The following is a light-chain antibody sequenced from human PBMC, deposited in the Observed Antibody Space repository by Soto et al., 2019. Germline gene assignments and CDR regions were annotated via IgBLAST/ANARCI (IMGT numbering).Light chain of an antibody. J-gene: IGLJ1*01. CDR1: SSNIGANT. Sequence: QSVLTQPPSASGTPGQRVTISCSGSSSNIGANTVTWYQQLPGTAPKLLISNNDQRPSGVPDRFSGSKSGTSASLAISGLQSEDDADYYCAAWDDSLYGRVFGSGTKLTVL. V-gene: IGLV1-44*01. CDR3: AAWDDSLYGRV. CDR2: NND.